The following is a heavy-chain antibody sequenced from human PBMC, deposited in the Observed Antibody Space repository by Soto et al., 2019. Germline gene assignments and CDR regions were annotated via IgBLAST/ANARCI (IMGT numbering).Heavy chain of an antibody. CDR2: INHSGST. V-gene: IGHV4-34*01. D-gene: IGHD3-3*01. CDR1: GGSFSCYY. CDR3: ARGRRPYYDFWSGSTAYYYYGMDV. J-gene: IGHJ6*02. Sequence: SETLSLTCAVYGGSFSCYYWSWIRQPPGKGLGWIGEINHSGSTNYNPSLKSRVTISVDTSKNQFSLKLSSVTAADTAVYYCARGRRPYYDFWSGSTAYYYYGMDVWGQGTTVTVSS.